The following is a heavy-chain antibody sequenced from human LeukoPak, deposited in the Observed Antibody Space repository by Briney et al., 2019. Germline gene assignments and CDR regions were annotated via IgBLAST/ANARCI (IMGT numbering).Heavy chain of an antibody. V-gene: IGHV4-34*01. CDR2: INHSGST. D-gene: IGHD5-18*01. Sequence: SETLSLTCAVYGGSFSGYYWSWIRQPPGKGLEGIGEINHSGSTNYNPSLKSRVTISVDTSKNQFSLKLSSVTAADTAVYYCARERGDTAMVTDYWGQGTLVTVSS. J-gene: IGHJ4*02. CDR1: GGSFSGYY. CDR3: ARERGDTAMVTDY.